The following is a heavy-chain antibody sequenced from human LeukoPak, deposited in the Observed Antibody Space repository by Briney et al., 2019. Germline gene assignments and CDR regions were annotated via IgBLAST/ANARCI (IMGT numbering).Heavy chain of an antibody. J-gene: IGHJ3*02. CDR1: GFTFSTYT. CDR3: ARDRMAAAHDAFDI. Sequence: GGSLRLSCAASGFTFSTYTMNWVRQAPGKGLEWVSSISSSSSYIYYADSVKGRFTISRDNAKNSLYLQMNSLRAEDTAIYNCARDRMAAAHDAFDIWGQGTMVTVSS. V-gene: IGHV3-21*01. D-gene: IGHD6-13*01. CDR2: ISSSSSYI.